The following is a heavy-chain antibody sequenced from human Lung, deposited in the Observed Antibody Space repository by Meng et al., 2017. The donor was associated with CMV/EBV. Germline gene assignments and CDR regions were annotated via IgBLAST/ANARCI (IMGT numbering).Heavy chain of an antibody. CDR3: ARIGYSSSSLDY. D-gene: IGHD6-6*01. CDR2: IKQDGSQI. CDR1: GFTFSNYW. V-gene: IGHV3-7*01. J-gene: IGHJ4*02. Sequence: GGSXRLXXAASGFTFSNYWMTWVRQAPGKGLEWVANIKQDGSQIYYVDSLKGRFTISRDNTKSSVYLQMNSLRAEDTAVYYCARIGYSSSSLDYWGQGTLVXVSS.